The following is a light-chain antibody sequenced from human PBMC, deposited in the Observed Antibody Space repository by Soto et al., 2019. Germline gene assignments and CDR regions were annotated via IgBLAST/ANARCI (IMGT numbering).Light chain of an antibody. CDR2: DVS. CDR3: SSYTSSSVPV. V-gene: IGLV2-14*03. Sequence: QSALTQPASVSASPGQSIAISCTGTSSDVGGYDYVSWYQHHPGKAPKLMIYDVSNRPSGVSNRFSGSKSGNTASLTISGLQAEDEADYYCSSYTSSSVPVFGGGTQLTVL. J-gene: IGLJ7*01. CDR1: SSDVGGYDY.